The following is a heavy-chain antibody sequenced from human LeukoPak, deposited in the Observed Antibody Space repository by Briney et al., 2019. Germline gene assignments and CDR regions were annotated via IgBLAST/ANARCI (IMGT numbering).Heavy chain of an antibody. CDR1: GFTFSDYY. CDR3: ARDGRVRVWGSYRYTFDY. CDR2: IRSSGSTI. Sequence: GSLRLSCAASGFTFSDYYMSWIRQAPGKGLEWVSYIRSSGSTIYYADSVKGRFTISRDNAKNSLYLQMNSLRAEDTAVYYCARDGRVRVWGSYRYTFDYWGQGTLVTVSS. V-gene: IGHV3-11*01. J-gene: IGHJ4*02. D-gene: IGHD3-16*02.